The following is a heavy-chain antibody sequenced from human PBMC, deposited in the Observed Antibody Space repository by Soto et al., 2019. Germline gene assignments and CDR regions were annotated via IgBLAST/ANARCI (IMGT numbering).Heavy chain of an antibody. CDR1: GGTFSSYS. V-gene: IGHV1-69*13. CDR2: IIPIFGTA. CDR3: AGGLTIFNAFDI. Sequence: SLYVSCNASGGTFSSYSISWVLQAPGQGLEWMGGIIPIFGTANYAQKFQGRVTITADESTSTVYMELSSLRSEDTAVYYCAGGLTIFNAFDIWGQGTMVTVSS. J-gene: IGHJ3*02. D-gene: IGHD3-3*01.